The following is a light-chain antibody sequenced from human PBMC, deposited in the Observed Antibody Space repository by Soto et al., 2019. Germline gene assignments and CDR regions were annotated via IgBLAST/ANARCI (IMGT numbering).Light chain of an antibody. CDR2: EVS. V-gene: IGLV2-14*01. Sequence: QSVLTQPASVSGSPGQSITISCTATSSDVGGYSYVSWYQQHPGKAPKLMIYEVSNRPSGVSNRFSGSKSGNTASLTISGLQPEDEADYYCSSYTSSSTLVFGGGTKVTVL. CDR1: SSDVGGYSY. CDR3: SSYTSSSTLV. J-gene: IGLJ2*01.